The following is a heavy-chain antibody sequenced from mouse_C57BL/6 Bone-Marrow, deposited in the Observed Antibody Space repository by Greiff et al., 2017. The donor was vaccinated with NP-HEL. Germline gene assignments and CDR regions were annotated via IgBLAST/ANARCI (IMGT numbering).Heavy chain of an antibody. J-gene: IGHJ4*01. CDR2: ILPGSGST. D-gene: IGHD2-3*01. CDR1: GYTFTSYW. CDR3: AREDGYYVDYYAMDY. Sequence: QVQLQQPGAELVKPGASVKMSCKASGYTFTSYWITWVKQRPGQGLEWIGEILPGSGSTNYNEKFKGKATFTADTSSNTAYMQLSSLTTEDSAIYYCAREDGYYVDYYAMDYWGQGTSVTVSS. V-gene: IGHV1-55*01.